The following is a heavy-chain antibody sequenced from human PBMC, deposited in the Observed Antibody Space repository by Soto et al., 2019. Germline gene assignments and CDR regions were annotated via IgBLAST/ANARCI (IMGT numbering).Heavy chain of an antibody. D-gene: IGHD2-2*01. CDR3: AGRCDGTNCLAHFDY. CDR2: IIPIFGTP. CDR1: GGTFNNYV. J-gene: IGHJ4*02. V-gene: IGHV1-69*06. Sequence: SVEVSCKASGGTFNNYVINWVRQAPGQGLEWMAGIIPIFGTPNYAQKFQGRVTITADKSTSTAYMELNSLRSEDTAVYYCAGRCDGTNCLAHFDYWGQGTLVTVSS.